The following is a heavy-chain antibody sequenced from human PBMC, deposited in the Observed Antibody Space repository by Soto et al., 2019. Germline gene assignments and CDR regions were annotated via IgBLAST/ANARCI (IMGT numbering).Heavy chain of an antibody. V-gene: IGHV3-23*01. Sequence: GGSLRLSCAASGFTFSSYAMSWVRQAPGKGLEWVSAISGSGSSTYYADSVKGRFTISRDNSKNTLYLKMNSLRAEDADVYYCAKVPQNDAFDIWGQGTMVTVSS. CDR3: AKVPQNDAFDI. J-gene: IGHJ3*02. CDR2: ISGSGSST. CDR1: GFTFSSYA.